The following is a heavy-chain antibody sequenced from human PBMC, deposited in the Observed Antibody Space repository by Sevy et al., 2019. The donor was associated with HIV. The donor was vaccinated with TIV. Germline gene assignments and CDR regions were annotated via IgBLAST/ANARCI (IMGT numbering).Heavy chain of an antibody. D-gene: IGHD6-19*01. Sequence: GGSLRLSCVASGFTFADYAMHWVRQAPGKGPEWVSGSRWNSGSIGYAESVKGRFTISRDKAKNFLYLQMNSLRVEDTAWYYCAKGTGYSNGSYSSLDSWGQGTLVTVSS. CDR2: SRWNSGSI. CDR1: GFTFADYA. CDR3: AKGTGYSNGSYSSLDS. J-gene: IGHJ5*01. V-gene: IGHV3-9*01.